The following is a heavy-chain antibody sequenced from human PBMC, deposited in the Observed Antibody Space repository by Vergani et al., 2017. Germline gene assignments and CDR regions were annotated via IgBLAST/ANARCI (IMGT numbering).Heavy chain of an antibody. D-gene: IGHD3-16*01. CDR1: GYTFTGYY. V-gene: IGHV1-2*02. Sequence: QVQLVQSGAEVKKPGASVKVSCKASGYTFTGYYMHWVRQAPGQGLEWMGWINPNSGGTNYAQKLQGRVTMTTDTSTSTAYMELRSLRSDDTAVYYCARAARYDYVWEQRTDYFDYWGQGTLVTVSS. CDR3: ARAARYDYVWEQRTDYFDY. CDR2: INPNSGGT. J-gene: IGHJ4*02.